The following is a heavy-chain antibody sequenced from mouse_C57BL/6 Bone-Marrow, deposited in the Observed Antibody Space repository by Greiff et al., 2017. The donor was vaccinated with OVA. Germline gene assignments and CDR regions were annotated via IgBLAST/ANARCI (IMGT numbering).Heavy chain of an antibody. CDR2: IRNKANGYTT. CDR1: GFTFTDYY. Sequence: EVKVVESGGGLVQPGGSLSLSCAASGFTFTDYYMSWVRQPPGKALEWLGFIRNKANGYTTEYSASVKGRFTISRDNSQSILYLQMNALRAEDSATYYCARSSAYYSPLCDYWGQGTTLTVSS. CDR3: ARSSAYYSPLCDY. V-gene: IGHV7-3*01. D-gene: IGHD2-12*01. J-gene: IGHJ2*01.